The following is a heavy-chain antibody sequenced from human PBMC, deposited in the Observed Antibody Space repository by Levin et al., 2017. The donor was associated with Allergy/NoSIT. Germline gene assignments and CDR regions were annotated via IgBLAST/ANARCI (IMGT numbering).Heavy chain of an antibody. CDR2: IWYDGSNK. D-gene: IGHD3-10*01. CDR1: GFTFSSYG. Sequence: GESLKISCAASGFTFSSYGMHWVRQAPGKGLEWVAVIWYDGSNKYYADSVKGRFTISRDNSKNTLYLQMNSLRAEDTAVYYCARDRRGGLWFGELLQRTDDAFDIWGQGTMVTVSS. V-gene: IGHV3-33*01. J-gene: IGHJ3*02. CDR3: ARDRRGGLWFGELLQRTDDAFDI.